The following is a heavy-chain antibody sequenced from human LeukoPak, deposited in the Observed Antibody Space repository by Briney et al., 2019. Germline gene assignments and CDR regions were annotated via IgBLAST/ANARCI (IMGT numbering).Heavy chain of an antibody. J-gene: IGHJ3*02. Sequence: ASVKVSCKASGYAFTSYYMHWVRQAPAQGLEWMGIINPSGGSTSYAQKFQGRVTMTRDTSTSTVYMELSSLRSEDTAVYYCARDLQMNYYDSSGYYYHDAFDIWGQGTMVTVSS. D-gene: IGHD3-22*01. CDR3: ARDLQMNYYDSSGYYYHDAFDI. CDR1: GYAFTSYY. CDR2: INPSGGST. V-gene: IGHV1-46*01.